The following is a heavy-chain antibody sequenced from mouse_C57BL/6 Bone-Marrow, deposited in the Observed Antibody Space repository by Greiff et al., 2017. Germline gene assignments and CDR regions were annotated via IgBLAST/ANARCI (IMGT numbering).Heavy chain of an antibody. Sequence: QVQLQQPGAELVRPGTSVKLSCKASGYTFTSYWMHWVKQRPGQGLEWIGVIDPSDSYTNYNQKFKGKATLTVDTSSSTAYMQLSSLTSEDSAVXYCARSDPAWFAYWGKGTLVTVSA. CDR2: IDPSDSYT. V-gene: IGHV1-59*01. CDR3: ARSDPAWFAY. CDR1: GYTFTSYW. J-gene: IGHJ3*01.